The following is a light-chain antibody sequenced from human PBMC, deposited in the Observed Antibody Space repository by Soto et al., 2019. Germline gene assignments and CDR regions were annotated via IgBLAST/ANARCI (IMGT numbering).Light chain of an antibody. Sequence: DLQLTRSPSSLSASAGDRVTITCRWSQAISSYLNWYRQKPGKVPNLLIYSASNLQSGVPSRFNGSGSGTDFTLTINSLQTEDVATYYGQRTYNGPATFGQGTRLEIK. V-gene: IGKV1-27*01. CDR3: QRTYNGPAT. CDR1: QAISSY. CDR2: SAS. J-gene: IGKJ5*01.